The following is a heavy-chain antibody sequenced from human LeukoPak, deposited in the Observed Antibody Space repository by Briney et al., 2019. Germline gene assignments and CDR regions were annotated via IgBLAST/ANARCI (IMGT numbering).Heavy chain of an antibody. CDR1: GFTFSSYG. CDR3: ARGGPYYYDNSGSYYFDY. Sequence: GRSLRLSCAASGFTFSSYGMHWVRQAPGKGLEWVAVISYDGSNKYYADSVKGRFTISRDNAKNTLYLQMNSLRAEDTAVYYCARGGPYYYDNSGSYYFDYWGQGALVTVSS. V-gene: IGHV3-30*03. D-gene: IGHD3-22*01. CDR2: ISYDGSNK. J-gene: IGHJ4*02.